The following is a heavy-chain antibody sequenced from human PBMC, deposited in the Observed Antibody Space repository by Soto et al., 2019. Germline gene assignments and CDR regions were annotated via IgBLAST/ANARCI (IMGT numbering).Heavy chain of an antibody. J-gene: IGHJ4*02. V-gene: IGHV3-23*01. CDR3: AKDRLAGNFDY. Sequence: GGSLRLSCAASGFKFNNYAMNWVRQAPGKGLEWVATISATGGSTYYADSVKGRFTISRDNSKNTLYLQMNGLRVEDTAVYYCAKDRLAGNFDYWGQGTQVTVSS. CDR2: ISATGGST. CDR1: GFKFNNYA.